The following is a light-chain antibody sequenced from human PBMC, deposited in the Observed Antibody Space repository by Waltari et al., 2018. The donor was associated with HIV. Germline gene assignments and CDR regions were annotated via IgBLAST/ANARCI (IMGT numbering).Light chain of an antibody. J-gene: IGLJ1*01. V-gene: IGLV1-47*01. Sequence: QSFLTQPPSASGTPGQTVTISCSGRSSNIENDNLYWYQQLPGMTPKLLIYKNFLRPSGVPDRFAASKSGTSASLTISGLRSADEADYYCVGWDSSLSAYVFGAGTKVAVL. CDR1: SSNIENDN. CDR2: KNF. CDR3: VGWDSSLSAYV.